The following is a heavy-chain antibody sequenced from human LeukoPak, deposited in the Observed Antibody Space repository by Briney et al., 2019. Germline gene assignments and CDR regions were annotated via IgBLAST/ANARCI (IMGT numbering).Heavy chain of an antibody. J-gene: IGHJ4*02. V-gene: IGHV3-33*01. Sequence: GGSLRLSCAASGFTFSSYGMHWVRQAPGKGLEWVAVIWYDGSNKYYADSVKGRFTISRDNSKNTLYLQMNSLRAEDTAVYYCARGLDLYSGGWGFFDYWGQGTLVTVSS. CDR2: IWYDGSNK. CDR1: GFTFSSYG. CDR3: ARGLDLYSGGWGFFDY. D-gene: IGHD6-19*01.